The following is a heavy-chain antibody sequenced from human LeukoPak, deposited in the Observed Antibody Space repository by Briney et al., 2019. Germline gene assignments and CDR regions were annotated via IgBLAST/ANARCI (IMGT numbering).Heavy chain of an antibody. CDR1: GYTFTNYA. Sequence: GASVKVSCKASGYTFTNYAMHWVRQAPGQRLEWMGWINAGNGNTKYSQEFQGRVTITRDTSASTAYMELSSLRSDDMAVYYCARGVRNYCSGGSCYSLAPNNWFDPWGQGTLVTVSS. D-gene: IGHD2-15*01. CDR3: ARGVRNYCSGGSCYSLAPNNWFDP. V-gene: IGHV1-3*03. J-gene: IGHJ5*02. CDR2: INAGNGNT.